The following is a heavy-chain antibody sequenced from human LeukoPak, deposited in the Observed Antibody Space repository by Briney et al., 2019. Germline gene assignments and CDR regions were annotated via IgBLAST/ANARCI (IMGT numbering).Heavy chain of an antibody. D-gene: IGHD1-26*01. V-gene: IGHV3-7*01. CDR1: GFMFSGYW. CDR2: IKEDGSEK. J-gene: IGHJ6*03. CDR3: AEVRRGSSGGPYYYYMDV. Sequence: GGSLRLSCAASGFMFSGYWMTWVRQAPGKGLEWVANIKEDGSEKNYVDSVKGRFTFSRDDAQNSLYLQMTSLRVEDTAVYFCAEVRRGSSGGPYYYYMDVWGKGTTVTVSS.